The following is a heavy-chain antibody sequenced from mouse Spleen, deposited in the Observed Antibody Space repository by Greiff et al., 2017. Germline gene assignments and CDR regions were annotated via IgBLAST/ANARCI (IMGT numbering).Heavy chain of an antibody. D-gene: IGHD2-14*01. Sequence: EVQLQQSGAELVRSGASVKLSCTASGFNIKDYYMHWVKQRPEQGLEWIGWIDPENGDTEYAPKFQGKATMTADTSSNTAYLQLSSLTSEDTAVYYCNAKRNYRYDEGAMDYWGQGTSVTVSS. CDR3: NAKRNYRYDEGAMDY. J-gene: IGHJ4*01. CDR1: GFNIKDYY. CDR2: IDPENGDT. V-gene: IGHV14-4*02.